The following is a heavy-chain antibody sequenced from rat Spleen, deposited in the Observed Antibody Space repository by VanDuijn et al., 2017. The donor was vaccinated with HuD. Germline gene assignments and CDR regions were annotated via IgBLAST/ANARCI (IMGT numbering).Heavy chain of an antibody. CDR3: TSYYSGRGLFDY. Sequence: EVQLVESGGGLVQPGRSLKLSCAASGFTFSDYYMAWVRQAPTKGLEWVASISYDGGSTYYRDSVKGRFTISRDNAKSSLYLQMDCLGSEDTATYYCTSYYSGRGLFDYWGQGVMVTVSS. V-gene: IGHV5-20*01. J-gene: IGHJ2*01. CDR2: ISYDGGST. D-gene: IGHD1-1*01. CDR1: GFTFSDYY.